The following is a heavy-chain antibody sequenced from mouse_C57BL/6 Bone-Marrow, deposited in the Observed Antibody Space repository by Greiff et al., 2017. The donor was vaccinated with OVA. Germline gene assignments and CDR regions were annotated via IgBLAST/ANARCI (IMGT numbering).Heavy chain of an antibody. CDR2: IDPSDSYT. J-gene: IGHJ3*01. CDR3: AREELYGRFAY. D-gene: IGHD1-1*01. CDR1: GYTFTSSW. Sequence: QVQLQQPGAELVKPGASVKLSCKASGYTFTSSWMQWVKQRPGQGLEWIGEIDPSDSYTNYNQKFKGKATLTADKSSSTAYMQLSSLTSEDSAVYYCAREELYGRFAYWGQGTLVTVSA. V-gene: IGHV1-50*01.